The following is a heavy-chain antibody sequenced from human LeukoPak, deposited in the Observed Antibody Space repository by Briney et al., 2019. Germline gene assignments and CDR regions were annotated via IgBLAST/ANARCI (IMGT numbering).Heavy chain of an antibody. D-gene: IGHD2-2*01. Sequence: GESLKISCKGSGYSFTSYWLGWVRQMPGKGLEWMGIIYPGDSDTRYSPSFQGQVTISADKSISTAYLQWSSLKASDTAMYYCARGYCSSTSCGNFDYWGQGTLVTVSS. V-gene: IGHV5-51*01. CDR3: ARGYCSSTSCGNFDY. J-gene: IGHJ4*02. CDR1: GYSFTSYW. CDR2: IYPGDSDT.